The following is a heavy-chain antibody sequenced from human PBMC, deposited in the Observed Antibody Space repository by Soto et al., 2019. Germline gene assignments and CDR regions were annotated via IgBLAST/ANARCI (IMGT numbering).Heavy chain of an antibody. D-gene: IGHD2-15*01. CDR3: SRDFRANIPFVVVVAARVLVVDY. J-gene: IGHJ4*02. CDR2: IYYSGST. V-gene: IGHV4-31*03. CDR1: GGSISSGGYY. Sequence: PSETLSLTCTVSGGSISSGGYYWSWIRQHPGKGLEWIGYIYYSGSTYYNPSLKSRVTISVDTSKNQFSLKLSSVTAADTAVYYCSRDFRANIPFVVVVAARVLVVDYWGLGTLVTVSS.